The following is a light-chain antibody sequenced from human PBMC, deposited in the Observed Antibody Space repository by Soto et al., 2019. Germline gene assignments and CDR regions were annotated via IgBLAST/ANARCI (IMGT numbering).Light chain of an antibody. CDR2: DNS. Sequence: QSVLTQPPSMSAAPGQKVPISCSGSSSNIGDNFVSWYQHLPGTAPKLLIFDNSQRPSEIPDRFFGSKSGTIATLAITGPQTGDEAVYYCATWDSKLSAVVFGGRTKVTVL. V-gene: IGLV1-51*01. J-gene: IGLJ2*01. CDR3: ATWDSKLSAVV. CDR1: SSNIGDNF.